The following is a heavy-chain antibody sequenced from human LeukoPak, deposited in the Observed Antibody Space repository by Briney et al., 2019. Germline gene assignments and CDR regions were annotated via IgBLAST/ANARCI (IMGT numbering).Heavy chain of an antibody. D-gene: IGHD2-2*01. CDR2: IDSGGST. Sequence: GGSLRLSCAVSGFNVSSTYVNWVRQAPGKGLEWVSVIDSGGSTFYADSVKGRFTNSRHNSKNTLYLQMNSLRAEDTAVYYCGRLSTWGQGTLVTVSS. CDR3: GRLST. CDR1: GFNVSSTY. V-gene: IGHV3-53*04. J-gene: IGHJ5*02.